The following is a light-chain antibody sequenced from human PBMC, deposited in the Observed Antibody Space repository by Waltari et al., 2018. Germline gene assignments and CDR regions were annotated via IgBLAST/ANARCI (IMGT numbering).Light chain of an antibody. CDR3: QKYGSLPAT. V-gene: IGKV3-20*01. Sequence: EIVLTQSPGTLSLSPGERATLSCRASQSVSRYLAWYQQKPGQAPRLLTYDASSRATGIPDRFSGSGSGTDFSLAISRLEPEDFAVYYCQKYGSLPATFGQGTKVEIK. CDR1: QSVSRY. J-gene: IGKJ1*01. CDR2: DAS.